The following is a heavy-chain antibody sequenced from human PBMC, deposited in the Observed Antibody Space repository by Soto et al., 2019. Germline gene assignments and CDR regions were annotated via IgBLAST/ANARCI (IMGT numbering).Heavy chain of an antibody. J-gene: IGHJ4*02. Sequence: SETLSLTCTVYGGSFSGYYWTWIRQPPGKGLEWIGEINHSGSTKYNPSLKSRITLSVDSSKNQFSLKPSAVTAADTAVYYCARESGTYYFDYWGQGTLVTVSS. CDR3: ARESGTYYFDY. CDR1: GGSFSGYY. V-gene: IGHV4-34*01. CDR2: INHSGST. D-gene: IGHD1-7*01.